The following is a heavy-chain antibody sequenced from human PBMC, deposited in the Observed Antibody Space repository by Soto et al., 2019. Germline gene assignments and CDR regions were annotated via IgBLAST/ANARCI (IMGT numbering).Heavy chain of an antibody. CDR3: ARDSDYYSSGSYYYLLDY. CDR1: GRSISSSSYY. Sequence: PETLSLTCPVSGRSISSSSYYWGWIRQHPGKGLEWIGSIYYSGSTYYNPSLKSRVTISVDTSKNQLSLKLSSVTAGDTAVFFCARDSDYYSSGSYYYLLDYWGQGNLVTVS. J-gene: IGHJ4*02. V-gene: IGHV4-39*02. CDR2: IYYSGST. D-gene: IGHD3-10*01.